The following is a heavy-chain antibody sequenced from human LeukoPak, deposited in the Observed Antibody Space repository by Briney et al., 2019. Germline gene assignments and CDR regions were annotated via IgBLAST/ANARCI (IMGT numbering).Heavy chain of an antibody. J-gene: IGHJ6*03. V-gene: IGHV1-18*01. CDR2: ISAYNGNT. CDR3: ARVGYYGSGSYYILPYTPIYYMDV. D-gene: IGHD3-10*01. CDR1: GYTFTGYG. Sequence: GASVKVSCKASGYTFTGYGISWVRQAPGQGLEWMGWISAYNGNTNYAQKLQGRVTMTTDTSTSTAYMELRSLRSDDTAVYYCARVGYYGSGSYYILPYTPIYYMDVWGKGTTVTVSS.